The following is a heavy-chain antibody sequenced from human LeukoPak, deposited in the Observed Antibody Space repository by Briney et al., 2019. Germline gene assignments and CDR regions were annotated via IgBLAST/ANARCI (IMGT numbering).Heavy chain of an antibody. CDR2: IGTAGDT. V-gene: IGHV3-13*01. D-gene: IGHD3-10*01. J-gene: IGHJ4*02. Sequence: GGSLRLSCAASGFTFSSYDMHWVRQAPGKGLEWVSAIGTAGDTYYPGSVKGRFTISRENAKNSLYLQMNSLRAGDTAVYYCARSSGSYYFDYWGQGTLVTVSS. CDR3: ARSSGSYYFDY. CDR1: GFTFSSYD.